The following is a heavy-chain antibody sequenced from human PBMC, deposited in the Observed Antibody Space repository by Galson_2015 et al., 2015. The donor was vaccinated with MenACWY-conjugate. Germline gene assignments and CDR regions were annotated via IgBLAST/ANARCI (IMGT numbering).Heavy chain of an antibody. CDR1: RFTFSNYA. Sequence: SLRLSCAASRFTFSNYAMSWVRQAPGKGLEWVSGISGNGCSTYYADSVKGRFTISRDNSKNTLYLKMKSLRAEDTAVYYCAKAESDITIFVDAFDLWGQGTMVTVSS. J-gene: IGHJ3*01. CDR2: ISGNGCST. V-gene: IGHV3-23*01. D-gene: IGHD3-3*01. CDR3: AKAESDITIFVDAFDL.